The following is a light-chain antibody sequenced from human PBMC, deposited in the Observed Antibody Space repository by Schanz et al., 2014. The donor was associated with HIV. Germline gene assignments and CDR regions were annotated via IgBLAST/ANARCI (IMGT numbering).Light chain of an antibody. J-gene: IGLJ2*01. CDR2: DVS. V-gene: IGLV2-23*02. CDR3: SSYAGTTTFVV. Sequence: QSVLTQPASVSGSPGQSITISCTGTSRDVGGYNYVSSYQHHPGKAPKLMIFDVSNRPSGVSDRFSGSKSGNTASLTISGLQAEDEADYYCSSYAGTTTFVVFGGGTKLTVL. CDR1: SRDVGGYNY.